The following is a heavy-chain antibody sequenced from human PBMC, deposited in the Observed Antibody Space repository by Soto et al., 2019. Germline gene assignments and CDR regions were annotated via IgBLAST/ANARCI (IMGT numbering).Heavy chain of an antibody. CDR3: ARDTSAYSYGPGPGGMDV. J-gene: IGHJ6*02. D-gene: IGHD3-10*01. Sequence: PGGSLRLSCAASGFMFSAYTMNWVRQAPGKGLEWLSSISDDSSYIDYADSLRGRFTVSRDNARNSLYLQIDSLGVEDTAVYYCARDTSAYSYGPGPGGMDVWGQGTTVTVSS. CDR2: ISDDSSYI. CDR1: GFMFSAYT. V-gene: IGHV3-21*06.